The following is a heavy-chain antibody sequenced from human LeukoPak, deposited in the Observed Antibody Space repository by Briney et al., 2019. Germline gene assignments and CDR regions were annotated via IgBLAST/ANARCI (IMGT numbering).Heavy chain of an antibody. D-gene: IGHD2-2*01. V-gene: IGHV3-23*01. CDR3: AKGLFIVVVPAAIGC. J-gene: IGHJ4*02. CDR2: ISGSGGST. CDR1: GFTFSSYA. Sequence: GGSLRLSCAASGFTFSSYAMSWVRQAPGKGLEWVSAISGSGGSTYYADSVKGRFTISRGNSKNTLYLQMNSLRAEDTAVYYCAKGLFIVVVPAAIGCWGQGTLVTVSS.